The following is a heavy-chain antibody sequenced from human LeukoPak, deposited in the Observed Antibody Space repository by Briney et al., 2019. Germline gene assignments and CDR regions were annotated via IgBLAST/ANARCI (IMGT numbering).Heavy chain of an antibody. CDR2: INPNSGGT. D-gene: IGHD3-3*01. CDR3: ARDVTIFGVVTMYYFDY. V-gene: IGHV1-2*02. J-gene: IGHJ4*02. Sequence: GASVKVSCKASGYTFTGYYMHWVRQAPGQGLEWMGWINPNSGGTNYAQKFQGRVTMTRDTSISTAYMELSRLRSDDTAVYYCARDVTIFGVVTMYYFDYWGQGTLVTVSS. CDR1: GYTFTGYY.